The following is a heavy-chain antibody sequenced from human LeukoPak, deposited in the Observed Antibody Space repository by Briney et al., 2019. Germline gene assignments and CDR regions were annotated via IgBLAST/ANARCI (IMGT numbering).Heavy chain of an antibody. J-gene: IGHJ3*02. CDR2: IRYDGSNK. CDR1: GFTFSSYG. Sequence: GGSLRLSCAASGFTFSSYGMHWVCQAPGKGLEWVAFIRYDGSNKYYADSVKGRFTISRDNSKNTLYLQMNSLRAEDAAVYYCNPIPSTTRDAFDIWGQGTMVTVSS. D-gene: IGHD1-1*01. CDR3: NPIPSTTRDAFDI. V-gene: IGHV3-30*02.